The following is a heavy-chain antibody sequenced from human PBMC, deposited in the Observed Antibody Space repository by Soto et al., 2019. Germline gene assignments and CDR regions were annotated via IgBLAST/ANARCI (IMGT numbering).Heavy chain of an antibody. V-gene: IGHV3-7*01. J-gene: IGHJ6*02. D-gene: IGHD3-22*01. Sequence: GGSLRLSCAASGFTFSSYWMSWVRQAPGKGLEWVANIKQDGSEKYYVDSVKGRFTISRDNAKNSLYLQMNSLRAEDTAVYYCARDARPYYYDSSGYYGMDVWGQGTTVTVSS. CDR2: IKQDGSEK. CDR3: ARDARPYYYDSSGYYGMDV. CDR1: GFTFSSYW.